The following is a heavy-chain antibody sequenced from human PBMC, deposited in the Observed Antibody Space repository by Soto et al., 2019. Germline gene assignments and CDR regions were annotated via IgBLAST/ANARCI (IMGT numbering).Heavy chain of an antibody. V-gene: IGHV3-11*05. CDR2: ITSSSSYT. CDR3: VKALYGGAYY. J-gene: IGHJ4*02. CDR1: GSAFSDYY. Sequence: GGSLRLSCAASGSAFSDYYMSWIRQSPGKRLEWVSYITSSSSYTHYADSVKGRFTISRDNAKNSLYLQMNSLRAEDTAVYYCVKALYGGAYYWGQGTLVTVSS. D-gene: IGHD4-17*01.